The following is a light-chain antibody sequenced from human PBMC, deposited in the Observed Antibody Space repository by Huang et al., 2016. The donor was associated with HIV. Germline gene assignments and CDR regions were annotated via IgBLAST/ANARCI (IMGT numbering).Light chain of an antibody. J-gene: IGKJ4*01. Sequence: EIVLTQSPATLSLSPGERATLSCRASQSISNYLAWYQQKPGQAPRLLIYDASNGATGIPARFSGSGSVTDFTLTIGSLESEDFAVYYCQQRSRTFGGGTKVEIK. CDR2: DAS. V-gene: IGKV3-11*01. CDR3: QQRSRT. CDR1: QSISNY.